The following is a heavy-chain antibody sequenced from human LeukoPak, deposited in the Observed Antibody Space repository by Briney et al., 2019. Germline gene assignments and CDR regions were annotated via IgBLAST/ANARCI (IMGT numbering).Heavy chain of an antibody. D-gene: IGHD6-6*01. CDR3: ARERYSSSSYDY. J-gene: IGHJ4*02. CDR2: INYSGIT. Sequence: SETLSLTCAVYGGSLSGYYWSWIRQPPGKGLEWIGEINYSGITNYNPSLKSRVTISVDTSKNQFLLKLTSVTAADTAVYYCARERYSSSSYDYWGQGTLVTVSS. CDR1: GGSLSGYY. V-gene: IGHV4-34*01.